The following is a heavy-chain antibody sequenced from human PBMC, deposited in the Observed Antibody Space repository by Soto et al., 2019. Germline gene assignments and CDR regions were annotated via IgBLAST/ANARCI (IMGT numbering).Heavy chain of an antibody. Sequence: QVQLVQSGAEVKKPGASVKVSCKASGYTFTSYGISWVRQAPGQGLEWMGWISDYNGNTDYAQKLQGRVTMTTDTSTSTDYMELRSLRSDDPAVYYCASMTTVTTTYSYDYGMDVWGQGTTVTVSS. J-gene: IGHJ6*02. CDR3: ASMTTVTTTYSYDYGMDV. V-gene: IGHV1-18*01. CDR1: GYTFTSYG. CDR2: ISDYNGNT. D-gene: IGHD4-17*01.